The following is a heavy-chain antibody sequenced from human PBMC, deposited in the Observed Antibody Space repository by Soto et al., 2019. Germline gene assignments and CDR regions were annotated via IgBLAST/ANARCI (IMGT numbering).Heavy chain of an antibody. CDR1: XFTXSSYA. Sequence: EVQLLESGGGLVQPGGSLRLSCAXSXFTXSSYAMSWVRQAPGKGLEWVSVISGSGGSTYSADSVKGRFTISRDNSKNTLYLQMNSLRAXXXXXXXXXXXXXXXYFDLWGRGTLVTVSS. CDR2: ISGSGGST. J-gene: IGHJ2*01. V-gene: IGHV3-23*01. CDR3: XXXXXXXYFDL.